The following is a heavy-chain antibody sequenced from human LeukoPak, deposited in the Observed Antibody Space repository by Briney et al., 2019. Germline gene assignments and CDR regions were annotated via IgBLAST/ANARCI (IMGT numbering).Heavy chain of an antibody. CDR1: GFTVSSNY. J-gene: IGHJ6*02. CDR3: ARVDDSSGYYSHYYGMDV. Sequence: GGSLRLSCAASGFTVSSNYMGWVRQAPGKGLEWVSVIYSGGSTYYADSVKGRFTISRDNSKNTLYLQMNSLRAEDTAVYYCARVDDSSGYYSHYYGMDVWGQGTTVTVSS. V-gene: IGHV3-66*01. CDR2: IYSGGST. D-gene: IGHD3-22*01.